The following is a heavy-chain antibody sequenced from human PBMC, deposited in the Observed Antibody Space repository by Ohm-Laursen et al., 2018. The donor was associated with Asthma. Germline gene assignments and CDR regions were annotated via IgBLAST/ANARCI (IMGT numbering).Heavy chain of an antibody. CDR3: ARTRDAADSYDY. CDR1: GYTFTSYT. V-gene: IGHV1-18*01. Sequence: SVKVSCKASGYTFTSYTITWVRQAPGQGLEWMGWISPDNGNTNYAQKLQGRVTMTTDTSTSTAYMELRSLRSDDTAVYYCARTRDAADSYDYWGQGTLVTVAS. CDR2: ISPDNGNT. J-gene: IGHJ4*02. D-gene: IGHD2-2*01.